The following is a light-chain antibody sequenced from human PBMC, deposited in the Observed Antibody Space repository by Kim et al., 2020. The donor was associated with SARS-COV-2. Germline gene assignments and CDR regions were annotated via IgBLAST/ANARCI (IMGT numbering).Light chain of an antibody. CDR3: QAWDSTTTV. V-gene: IGLV3-1*01. Sequence: SVSPGQTASITCSGDRLGNKYVCWYQQKPGQSPVVVIYQDTQRPSGIPVRFSGSNSGNTATLTISGTQAMDEADYYCQAWDSTTTVFGGGTQLTVL. CDR1: RLGNKY. CDR2: QDT. J-gene: IGLJ2*01.